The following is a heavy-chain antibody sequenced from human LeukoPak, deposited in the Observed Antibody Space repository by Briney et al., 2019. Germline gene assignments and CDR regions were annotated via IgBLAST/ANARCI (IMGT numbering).Heavy chain of an antibody. D-gene: IGHD3-9*01. J-gene: IGHJ6*02. Sequence: ASVKVSCKASGYTFTNYAMHWVRQAPGQRLEWMGWINAGNGNTKYSQKFQGRVTITRDTSASTAYMELSSLRSEDTAAYYCAKTFLTAYDTYFYYYGLDVWGQGTPVTVSS. CDR2: INAGNGNT. V-gene: IGHV1-3*01. CDR1: GYTFTNYA. CDR3: AKTFLTAYDTYFYYYGLDV.